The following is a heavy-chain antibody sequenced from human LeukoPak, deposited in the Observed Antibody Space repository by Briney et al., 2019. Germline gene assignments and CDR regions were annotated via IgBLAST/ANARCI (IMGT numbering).Heavy chain of an antibody. CDR2: IYTSGST. CDR3: ARDRAVTTINDAFDI. Sequence: SETLSLTCTVSGGSISSYYWSWIRQPAGKGLEWIGRIYTSGSTNYNPSLKSRVTMSVDTSKNQFSLKLSSVTAADTAVCYCARDRAVTTINDAFDIWGQGTMVTVSS. J-gene: IGHJ3*02. CDR1: GGSISSYY. V-gene: IGHV4-4*07. D-gene: IGHD4-17*01.